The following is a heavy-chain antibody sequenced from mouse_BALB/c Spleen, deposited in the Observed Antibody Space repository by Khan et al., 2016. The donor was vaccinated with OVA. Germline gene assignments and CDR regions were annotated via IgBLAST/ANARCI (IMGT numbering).Heavy chain of an antibody. CDR3: ARRNYFGYTFAY. Sequence: QVQLQQSGAELARPGASVKLSCKASGYTFTDYYINWVKLRTGQGLEWIGEISPGSGDTYYTERFKGKATLTADKSPSTAYMQHSSLTSEASAVYFCARRNYFGYTFAYWGQGTLVTVSA. V-gene: IGHV1-77*01. J-gene: IGHJ3*01. D-gene: IGHD1-2*01. CDR2: ISPGSGDT. CDR1: GYTFTDYY.